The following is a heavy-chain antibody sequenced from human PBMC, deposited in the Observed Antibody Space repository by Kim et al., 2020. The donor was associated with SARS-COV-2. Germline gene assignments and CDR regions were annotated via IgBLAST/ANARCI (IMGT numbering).Heavy chain of an antibody. J-gene: IGHJ6*03. Sequence: RYSPSFQGQVTLSADKSISTAYLQWSSLKASDTAMYYCARRAYYYYYMDVWGKGTTVTVSS. CDR3: ARRAYYYYYMDV. V-gene: IGHV5-51*01.